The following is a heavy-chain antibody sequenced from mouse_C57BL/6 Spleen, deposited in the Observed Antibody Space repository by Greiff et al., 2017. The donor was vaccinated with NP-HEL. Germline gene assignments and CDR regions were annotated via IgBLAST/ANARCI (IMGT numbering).Heavy chain of an antibody. J-gene: IGHJ4*01. Sequence: VQLQQSGAELMKPGASVKLSCKATGYTFTGYWIEWVKQRPGHGLEWIGEILPGSGSTNYNEKFKGKATFTADTSSNTAYMQLSSLTTEDSAIYYCARRIFIYDGYYGAMDYWGQGTSVTVSS. D-gene: IGHD2-3*01. CDR3: ARRIFIYDGYYGAMDY. V-gene: IGHV1-9*01. CDR2: ILPGSGST. CDR1: GYTFTGYW.